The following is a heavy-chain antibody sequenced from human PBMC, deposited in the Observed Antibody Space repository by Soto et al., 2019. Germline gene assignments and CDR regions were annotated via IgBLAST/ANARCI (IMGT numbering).Heavy chain of an antibody. CDR1: GGSISSSSYY. CDR3: ASPEGYSPYPSFDY. Sequence: QLQLQESGPGLVKPSETLSLTCTVSGGSISSSSYYWGWIRQPPGKGLEWIGSIYYSGSTYYNPSLKSRVTISVDTSKNQFSLKLSSVTAADTAVYYCASPEGYSPYPSFDYWGQGTLVTVSS. J-gene: IGHJ4*02. V-gene: IGHV4-39*01. D-gene: IGHD2-21*01. CDR2: IYYSGST.